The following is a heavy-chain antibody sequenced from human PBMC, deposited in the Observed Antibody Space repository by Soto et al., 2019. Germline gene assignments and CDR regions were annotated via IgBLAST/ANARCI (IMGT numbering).Heavy chain of an antibody. J-gene: IGHJ4*02. CDR1: GFTFSSYA. CDR2: ISGSGGST. V-gene: IGHV3-23*01. CDR3: AKDGYYDSSGYPLGRGFDY. D-gene: IGHD3-22*01. Sequence: GGSLRLSCAASGFTFSSYAMSWVRQAPGKGLEWVSAISGSGGSTYYADSVKGRFTISRDNSKNTLYLQMNSLRAEDTAVYYCAKDGYYDSSGYPLGRGFDYWGQGTLVTVSS.